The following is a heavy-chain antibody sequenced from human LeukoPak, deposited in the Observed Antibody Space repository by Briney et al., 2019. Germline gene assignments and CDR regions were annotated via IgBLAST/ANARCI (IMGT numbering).Heavy chain of an antibody. D-gene: IGHD6-19*01. V-gene: IGHV4-59*13. CDR2: IYFSGSA. CDR3: ARKAFGSGSFDY. J-gene: IGHJ4*02. CDR1: IDSFTLYY. Sequence: SEKLSCNCTGSIDSFTLYYWSWIRQHPGKVLYWIGSIYFSGSANYNPSLKSRVTMSLDTSKKQFSLNLSSVTAADTAVYYCARKAFGSGSFDYWGQGSLVTVSS.